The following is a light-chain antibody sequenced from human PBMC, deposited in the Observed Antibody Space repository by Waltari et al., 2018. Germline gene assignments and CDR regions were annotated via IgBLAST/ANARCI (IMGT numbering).Light chain of an antibody. Sequence: DIHMTQSPSSLSASVGDRVTITCRSSQDISNYLAWFQQKQGKAPKSLIYSASILQEGVPSRFSGRGSGTDFTLTISSLQPEDFATYYCQQYNSYPLTFGGGTKVEI. CDR1: QDISNY. V-gene: IGKV1-16*01. CDR3: QQYNSYPLT. J-gene: IGKJ4*01. CDR2: SAS.